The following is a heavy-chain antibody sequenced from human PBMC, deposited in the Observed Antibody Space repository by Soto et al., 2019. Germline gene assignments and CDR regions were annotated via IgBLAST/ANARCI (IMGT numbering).Heavy chain of an antibody. Sequence: QVQLVQSGAEVKKPGSSVKVSCKASGGTFSSYAISWVRQAPGQGLEWMGGIIPIFGTANYAQKFQGRVTITADKSTSTAYMELSILRSEDTAVYYCAIVGNGLGDCSGGSCYDYGDYYYYYCMDVWGQGTTVTVSS. V-gene: IGHV1-69*06. CDR3: AIVGNGLGDCSGGSCYDYGDYYYYYCMDV. J-gene: IGHJ6*02. D-gene: IGHD2-15*01. CDR1: GGTFSSYA. CDR2: IIPIFGTA.